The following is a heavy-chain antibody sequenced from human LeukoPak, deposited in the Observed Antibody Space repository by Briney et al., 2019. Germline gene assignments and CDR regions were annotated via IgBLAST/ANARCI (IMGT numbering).Heavy chain of an antibody. V-gene: IGHV4-34*01. Sequence: SETLSLTCAVYGGSFSGYYWSWIRQPPGKGLEWIGEINHSGSTNYNPSLKSRVTISVDTSKNQFSLKLSSVTAADTAVYYCAREEGSTSSFDYWGQGTLVTVSS. D-gene: IGHD2-2*01. J-gene: IGHJ4*02. CDR2: INHSGST. CDR1: GGSFSGYY. CDR3: AREEGSTSSFDY.